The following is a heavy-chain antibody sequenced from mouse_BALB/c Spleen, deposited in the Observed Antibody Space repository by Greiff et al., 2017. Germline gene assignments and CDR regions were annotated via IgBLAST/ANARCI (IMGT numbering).Heavy chain of an antibody. CDR1: GFNIQDTY. CDR2: IDPANGNT. Sequence: EVKLQESGAELVKPGASVKLSCTASGFNIQDTYMHWVQQRPEQGLEWIGRIDPANGNTKYDPKFQGKATITADTSSNTAYLQLSSLTSEDTAVYYCARSYGNYVYFDYWGQGTTLTVSS. V-gene: IGHV14-3*02. CDR3: ARSYGNYVYFDY. D-gene: IGHD2-10*02. J-gene: IGHJ2*01.